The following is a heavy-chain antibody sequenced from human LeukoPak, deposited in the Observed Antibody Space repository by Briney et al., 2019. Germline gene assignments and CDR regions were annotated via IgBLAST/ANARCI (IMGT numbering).Heavy chain of an antibody. CDR2: INHSGST. D-gene: IGHD6-13*01. J-gene: IGHJ4*02. CDR3: ARQGRQQLVC. V-gene: IGHV4-34*01. CDR1: GGSFSGYY. Sequence: SETLSLTCAVYGGSFSGYYWSWIRQPPGKGLEWIGEINHSGSTNYNPSLKSRVTISVDTSKNQFSLKLSSVTAADTAVYYCARQGRQQLVCWGQGTLVTVSS.